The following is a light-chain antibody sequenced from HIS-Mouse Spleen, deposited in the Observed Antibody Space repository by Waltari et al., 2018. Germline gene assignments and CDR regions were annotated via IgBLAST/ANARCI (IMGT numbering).Light chain of an antibody. J-gene: IGLJ1*01. Sequence: QSALSQPPPVPGSPAQSVPLSYTGTSSHVGSYNRLSWYQQPPDTAPNLMIYEVSHRPSGVPDLFSGSKSGNTASLTTSGLQAEDEAYYYCSSYTSSSTVFGTGTKVTVL. V-gene: IGLV2-18*03. CDR3: SSYTSSSTV. CDR2: EVS. CDR1: SSHVGSYNR.